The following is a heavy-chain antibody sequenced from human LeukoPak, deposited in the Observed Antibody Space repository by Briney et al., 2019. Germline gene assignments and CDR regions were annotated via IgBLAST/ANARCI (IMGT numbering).Heavy chain of an antibody. J-gene: IGHJ4*02. CDR2: ISYDGSNK. CDR1: GFTFSNYG. CDR3: ANSRQLLLRLPFDY. D-gene: IGHD2-2*01. Sequence: GGSLRLSCAASGFTFSNYGMHWVRQAPGKGLEWVAVISYDGSNKNYADSVKGRFSISRDNSKSTLYLQMNSLRAEDTAVYHCANSRQLLLRLPFDYWGQGTLVTVSS. V-gene: IGHV3-30*18.